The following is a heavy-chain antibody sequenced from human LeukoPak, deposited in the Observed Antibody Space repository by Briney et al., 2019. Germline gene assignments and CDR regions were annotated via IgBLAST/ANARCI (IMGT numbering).Heavy chain of an antibody. J-gene: IGHJ3*02. D-gene: IGHD4-17*01. CDR3: AGHDYGDLVAFDT. CDR1: GFTFSSYS. CDR2: ISSSSSYI. V-gene: IGHV3-21*01. Sequence: NPGGSLRLSCAASGFTFSSYSMNWVRQAPGKGLEWVSSISSSSSYIYYADSVKGRFTISRDNAKNSLYLQMNSLRAEDTAVYYCAGHDYGDLVAFDTWGQGTMVTVSS.